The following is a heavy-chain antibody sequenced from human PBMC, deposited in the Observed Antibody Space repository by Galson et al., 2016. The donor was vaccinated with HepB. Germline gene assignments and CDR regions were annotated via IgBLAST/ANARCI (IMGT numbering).Heavy chain of an antibody. V-gene: IGHV3-30*18. J-gene: IGHJ4*02. CDR3: AKNSLRVIVGAADY. CDR2: ISYDGSHK. Sequence: SLRLSCAASGFTFSNAWMNWVRQGPGKGLEWVSVISYDGSHKYYADSVKGRFTISRDISKNTLYLQMNSLRAEDTAVYYCAKNSLRVIVGAADYWGQGTLVTVSS. CDR1: GFTFSNAW. D-gene: IGHD1-26*01.